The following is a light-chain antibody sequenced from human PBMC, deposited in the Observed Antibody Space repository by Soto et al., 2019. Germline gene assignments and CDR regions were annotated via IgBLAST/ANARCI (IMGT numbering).Light chain of an antibody. Sequence: DIQMTQSPSTLSASVGDTVTITCRASQTISNWLAWYQQKLGKAPKLLIYKASSLQSGVPSRFSGIGSGTEFTLTISSLQADDFATYYCQQYNFYSRTFGQGTKVEIK. J-gene: IGKJ1*01. V-gene: IGKV1-5*03. CDR2: KAS. CDR1: QTISNW. CDR3: QQYNFYSRT.